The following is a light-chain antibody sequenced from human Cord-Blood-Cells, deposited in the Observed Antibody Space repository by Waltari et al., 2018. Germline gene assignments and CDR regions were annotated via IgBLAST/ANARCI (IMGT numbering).Light chain of an antibody. Sequence: QSVLTQPPSASGTPGQRVTIPCSDSTATSGSNFVTRYQQLPGTAPKLLIYSNNQRPSGVPDRFSGSKSGTSASLAISGLQSEDEADYYCAAWDDSLSGCVFGGGTKLTVL. CDR1: TATSGSNF. V-gene: IGLV1-47*02. CDR2: SNN. J-gene: IGLJ3*02. CDR3: AAWDDSLSGCV.